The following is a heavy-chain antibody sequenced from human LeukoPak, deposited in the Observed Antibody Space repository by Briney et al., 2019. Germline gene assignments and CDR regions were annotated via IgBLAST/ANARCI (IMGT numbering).Heavy chain of an antibody. J-gene: IGHJ5*02. CDR3: ARDPWLVGGWFGP. D-gene: IGHD6-19*01. V-gene: IGHV4-61*02. CDR1: GGSISSGSYY. Sequence: SQTLSLTCTVSGGSISSGSYYWSWIRQPAGKGLEWIGRIYTSGSTNYNPSLKSRVTISVDTSKNQFSLKLSSVTAADTAVYYCARDPWLVGGWFGPWGQGTLVTVSS. CDR2: IYTSGST.